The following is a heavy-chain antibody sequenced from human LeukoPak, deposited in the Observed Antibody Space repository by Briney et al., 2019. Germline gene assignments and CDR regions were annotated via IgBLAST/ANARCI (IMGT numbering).Heavy chain of an antibody. J-gene: IGHJ4*02. CDR1: GFTFSSYA. CDR3: AKGRSSWSAFDY. CDR2: MTGSGGST. Sequence: PGGSLRLSCAASGFTFSSYAMSWVRQAPGKGLEWVSTMTGSGGSTYYADSVKGRFTISRDNSKNTLYLQMNSLRAEDTAVYYCAKGRSSWSAFDYWGRGTLVTVSS. V-gene: IGHV3-23*01. D-gene: IGHD6-13*01.